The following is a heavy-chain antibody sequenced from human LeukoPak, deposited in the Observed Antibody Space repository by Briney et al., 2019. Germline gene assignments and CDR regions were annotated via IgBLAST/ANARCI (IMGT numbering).Heavy chain of an antibody. CDR2: IYYSGST. CDR1: GGSISSYF. CDR3: ARVRCSGGSCYSPVYYYYGMDV. V-gene: IGHV4-59*01. D-gene: IGHD2-15*01. J-gene: IGHJ6*02. Sequence: SETLPLTCSVSGGSISSYFWSWIRQPPGKGLEWIGYIYYSGSTNYNPSLKSRVTISVDTSKNQFSLKLSSVTAADTAVYYCARVRCSGGSCYSPVYYYYGMDVWGQGTTVTVSS.